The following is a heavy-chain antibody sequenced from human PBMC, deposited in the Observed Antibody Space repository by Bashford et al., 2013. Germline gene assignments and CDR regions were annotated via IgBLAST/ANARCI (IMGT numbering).Heavy chain of an antibody. CDR3: ARHALISSGRYYYYGMDV. CDR1: GYSFTSYW. J-gene: IGHJ6*02. Sequence: GESLKISCKGSGYSFTSYWISWVRQMPGKGLEWMGRIDPSDSYTNYSPSFQGHVTISADKSISTAYLQWSSLKASDTAMYYCARHALISSGRYYYYGMDVWGQGTTVTVSS. V-gene: IGHV5-10-1*01. CDR2: IDPSDSYT. D-gene: IGHD3-22*01.